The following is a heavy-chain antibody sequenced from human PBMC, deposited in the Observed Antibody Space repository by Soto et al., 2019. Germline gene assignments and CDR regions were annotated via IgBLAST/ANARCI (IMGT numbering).Heavy chain of an antibody. Sequence: ASVKVSCKASGYTFSSYYIHWVRQAPGQGLEWVGVINPGGGSTNYAQKFKGRLTVTRDTTTSTVYLELNSLTSEDTAVYYCARPTVVGSTVRFFFDYWGQGTLVTVSS. J-gene: IGHJ4*01. CDR1: GYTFSSYY. D-gene: IGHD1-26*01. CDR2: INPGGGST. V-gene: IGHV1-46*01. CDR3: ARPTVVGSTVRFFFDY.